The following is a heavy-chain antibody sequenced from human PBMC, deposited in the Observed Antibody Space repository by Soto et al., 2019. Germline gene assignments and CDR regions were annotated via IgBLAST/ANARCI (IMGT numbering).Heavy chain of an antibody. J-gene: IGHJ4*02. CDR2: ISAYNGNT. CDR1: GYTFTNYA. CDR3: ARTGFYGSGSRPYYFDS. V-gene: IGHV1-18*01. D-gene: IGHD3-10*01. Sequence: QVQLVQSGAEVKKPGASVKVSCKASGYTFTNYAIAWVRQAPGQGLEWMGWISAYNGNTNYAQKLQGRVTMTTGTSTSTVYMELRSLRSDDTAVYYCARTGFYGSGSRPYYFDSWGQGTLVTVSS.